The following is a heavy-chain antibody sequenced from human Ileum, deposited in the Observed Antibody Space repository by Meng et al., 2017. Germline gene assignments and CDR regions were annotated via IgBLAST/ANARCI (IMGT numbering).Heavy chain of an antibody. Sequence: QVHLVESGGGVVQPGRSLGLSCVASGFTFNNYGMHWFSQATGKGLEWVAVIWHDGKNKYYGDSVKDRFTISRVNSKNILYLQLTSLTAEDTAVYYCARDPGREGPIDYWGQGTLVTVSS. CDR2: IWHDGKNK. CDR3: ARDPGREGPIDY. D-gene: IGHD1-26*01. CDR1: GFTFNNYG. J-gene: IGHJ4*02. V-gene: IGHV3-33*01.